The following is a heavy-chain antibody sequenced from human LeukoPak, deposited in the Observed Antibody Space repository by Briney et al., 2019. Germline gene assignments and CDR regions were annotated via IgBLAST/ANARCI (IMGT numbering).Heavy chain of an antibody. J-gene: IGHJ6*03. D-gene: IGHD6-13*01. CDR3: ARTSFNSRSFWGYNYYYMDV. Sequence: ASVKVSCKASGYTFTSYDINWVRQATGQGLEWMGWMNPNSGNTGYAQKFQGRVTITRNTSISTAYMELSSLRSEDTAVYYCARTSFNSRSFWGYNYYYMDVWGKGTTVTISS. CDR1: GYTFTSYD. CDR2: MNPNSGNT. V-gene: IGHV1-8*03.